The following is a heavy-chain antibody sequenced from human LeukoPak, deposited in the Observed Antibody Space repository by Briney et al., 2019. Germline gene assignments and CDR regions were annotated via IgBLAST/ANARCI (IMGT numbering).Heavy chain of an antibody. CDR3: ARIYYDSSGQFDY. Sequence: SVKVSCKASGGTFSSYAISWVRQAPGQGLEWMGGIIPIFGTANYAQKLQGRVTMTTDTSTSTAYMELRSLRSDDTAVYYCARIYYDSSGQFDYWGQGTLVTVSS. V-gene: IGHV1-69*05. J-gene: IGHJ4*02. CDR1: GGTFSSYA. CDR2: IIPIFGTA. D-gene: IGHD3-22*01.